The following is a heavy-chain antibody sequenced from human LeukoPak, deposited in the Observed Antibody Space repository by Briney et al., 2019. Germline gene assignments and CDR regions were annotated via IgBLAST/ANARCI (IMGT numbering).Heavy chain of an antibody. J-gene: IGHJ6*04. CDR1: GGTFSSYA. Sequence: ASVKVSCKASGGTFSSYAISWVRQAPGQGLEWMGGIIPIFGTANYAQKFQGRVTITADESTSTAYMKLSSLRSEDTAVYYCAREEVGILTGYGGVNYYYYGMDVWGKGTTVTVSS. CDR3: AREEVGILTGYGGVNYYYYGMDV. CDR2: IIPIFGTA. D-gene: IGHD3-9*01. V-gene: IGHV1-69*13.